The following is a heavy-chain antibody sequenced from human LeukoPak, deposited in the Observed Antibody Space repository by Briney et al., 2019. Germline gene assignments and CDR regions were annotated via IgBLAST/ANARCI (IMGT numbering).Heavy chain of an antibody. D-gene: IGHD6-13*01. CDR3: ARARDSSWDY. V-gene: IGHV3-7*03. Sequence: GGSLRLSCAASGFTFSSYWMSWVRQAPGKGLEWVANIKDDGSEKYYVDSVKGRFTITRDDAKNSLYLQMNSLRAEDTAVYYCARARDSSWDYWGQGTLVTVSS. CDR2: IKDDGSEK. CDR1: GFTFSSYW. J-gene: IGHJ4*02.